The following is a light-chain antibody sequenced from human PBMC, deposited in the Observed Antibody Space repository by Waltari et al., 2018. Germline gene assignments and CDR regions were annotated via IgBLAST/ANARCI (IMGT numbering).Light chain of an antibody. CDR1: PPNIGSNY. CDR3: GTWDNSLRAGV. J-gene: IGLJ2*01. CDR2: END. Sequence: ISCSGSPPNIGSNYVSWYQQFPGTAPKLLIYENDKRSSGIPDRFSASTSGTSATLGITGLHSGDEADYYCGTWDNSLRAGVFGGGTKLTVL. V-gene: IGLV1-51*02.